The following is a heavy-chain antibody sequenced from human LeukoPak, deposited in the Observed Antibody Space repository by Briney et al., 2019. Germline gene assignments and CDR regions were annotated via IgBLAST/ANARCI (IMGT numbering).Heavy chain of an antibody. D-gene: IGHD5-18*01. CDR3: ARGIRGYSYGPFDY. Sequence: PSETLSLTCTVSGASISNYYWTWIRQPPGKGLEWIGYIYYSGSTNYNPSLKSRVTISVDTSKNQFSLKLSSVTAADTAVYYCARGIRGYSYGPFDYWGQGTLVTVSS. J-gene: IGHJ4*02. CDR1: GASISNYY. V-gene: IGHV4-59*08. CDR2: IYYSGST.